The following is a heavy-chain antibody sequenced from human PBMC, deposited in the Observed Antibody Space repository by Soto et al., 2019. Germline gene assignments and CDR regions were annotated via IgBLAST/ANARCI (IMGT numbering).Heavy chain of an antibody. V-gene: IGHV4-30-4*01. CDR2: FYDSGTS. Sequence: QVQLQESGPGLVKPSQTLSLTCTVSGDSISDVDYYWSWVRQTPREGLEWIGAFYDSGTSYYSPSLKSRMTISVDSSKNQFSLTLTSVTAADKAVYYCARGTRDYFDTTGPGYGMDVWGQGTTVTVSS. CDR3: ARGTRDYFDTTGPGYGMDV. D-gene: IGHD3-22*01. J-gene: IGHJ6*02. CDR1: GDSISDVDYY.